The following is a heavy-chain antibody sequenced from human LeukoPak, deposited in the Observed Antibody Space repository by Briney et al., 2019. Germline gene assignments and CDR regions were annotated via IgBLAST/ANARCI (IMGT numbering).Heavy chain of an antibody. J-gene: IGHJ3*02. CDR2: IKEDGREK. Sequence: GGSLRLSCAASGFTFSTYWMSWVRQAPGKGREWVANIKEDGREKKYVESVKGRFTISRDNAKNSVYLQMNSLRAEDTAVYYCARDQGGITLVGNAFDIWGQGTMVTVSS. D-gene: IGHD3-16*01. CDR1: GFTFSTYW. V-gene: IGHV3-7*01. CDR3: ARDQGGITLVGNAFDI.